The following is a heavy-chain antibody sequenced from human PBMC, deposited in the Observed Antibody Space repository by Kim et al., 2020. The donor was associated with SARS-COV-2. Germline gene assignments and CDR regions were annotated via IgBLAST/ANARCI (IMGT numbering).Heavy chain of an antibody. V-gene: IGHV3-30-3*01. CDR3: ASGPGIVGATLSYGMDV. CDR2: ISYDGSNK. J-gene: IGHJ6*02. CDR1: GFTFSSYA. Sequence: GGSLRLSCAASGFTFSSYAMHWVRQAPGKGLEWVAVISYDGSNKYYADSVKGRFTISRDNSKNTLYLQMNSLRAEDTAVYYCASGPGIVGATLSYGMDVWGQGTTVTVSS. D-gene: IGHD1-26*01.